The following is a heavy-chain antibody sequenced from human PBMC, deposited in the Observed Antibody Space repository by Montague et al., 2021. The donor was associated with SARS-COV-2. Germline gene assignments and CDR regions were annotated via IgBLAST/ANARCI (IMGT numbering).Heavy chain of an antibody. CDR1: GDSITSGSYY. Sequence: TLSLTCTVSGDSITSGSYYWNWVRQPAGKGLEWVGRSYTSGGIDYNPSLKSRLTISVDTSKNQFSLKLSSVTAADTAVYSCASEWGSYSGRFDYWGQGALVTVSS. CDR3: ASEWGSYSGRFDY. D-gene: IGHD1-26*01. J-gene: IGHJ4*02. CDR2: SYTSGGI. V-gene: IGHV4-61*02.